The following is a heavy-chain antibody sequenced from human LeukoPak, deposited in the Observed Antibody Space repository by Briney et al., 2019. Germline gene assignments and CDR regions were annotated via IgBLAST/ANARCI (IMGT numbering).Heavy chain of an antibody. V-gene: IGHV4-59*01. CDR1: GGSISSYY. CDR2: IYYSGST. D-gene: IGHD4-17*01. Sequence: SETLSLTCTVSGGSISSYYWSWIRQPPGKGLEWIGYIYYSGSTNYNPSLKSRVTISVDTSKNQFSLKLSSVTAADTAVYYCAASTVTTTSGWFDPWGQGTLVTVSS. CDR3: AASTVTTTSGWFDP. J-gene: IGHJ5*02.